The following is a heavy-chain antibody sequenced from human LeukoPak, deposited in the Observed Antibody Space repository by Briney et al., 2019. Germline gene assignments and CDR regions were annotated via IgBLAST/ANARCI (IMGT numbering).Heavy chain of an antibody. CDR2: ISSSSSSI. Sequence: GGSLRLSCAASGFTFSNYSMNWVRQAPGKGLGWVSYISSSSSSIYYADSVKGRFTISRDNSKNTLYLQMNSLRAEDTAVYYCAKGGATAYYYYMDVWGKGTTVTVSS. CDR1: GFTFSNYS. CDR3: AKGGATAYYYYMDV. D-gene: IGHD1-26*01. V-gene: IGHV3-48*01. J-gene: IGHJ6*03.